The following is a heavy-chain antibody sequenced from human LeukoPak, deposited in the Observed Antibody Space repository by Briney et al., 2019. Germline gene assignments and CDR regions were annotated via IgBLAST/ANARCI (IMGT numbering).Heavy chain of an antibody. CDR1: GGSISSGGYS. D-gene: IGHD6-19*01. J-gene: IGHJ5*02. Sequence: PSETLSLTCAVSGGSISSGGYSWSWIRQPPGKGLEWIGYIYHSGSTYYNPSLKGRVTISVDRSKNQFSLKLSSVTAADTAVYYCARGRQWLAGWFDPWGQGTLVTVSS. CDR3: ARGRQWLAGWFDP. CDR2: IYHSGST. V-gene: IGHV4-30-2*01.